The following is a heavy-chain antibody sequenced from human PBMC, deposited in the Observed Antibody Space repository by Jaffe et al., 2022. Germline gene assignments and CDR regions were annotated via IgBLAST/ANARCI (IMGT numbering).Heavy chain of an antibody. Sequence: QVQLQQWGAGLLKPSETLSLTCAVYGGSFSGYYWSWIRQPPGKGLEWIGEINHSGSTNYNPSLKSRVTISVDTSKNQFSLKLSSVTAADTAVYYCAREGGIHGVAAAVGWYYYYMDVWGKGTTVTVSS. J-gene: IGHJ6*03. V-gene: IGHV4-34*01. CDR3: AREGGIHGVAAAVGWYYYYMDV. CDR1: GGSFSGYY. D-gene: IGHD6-13*01. CDR2: INHSGST.